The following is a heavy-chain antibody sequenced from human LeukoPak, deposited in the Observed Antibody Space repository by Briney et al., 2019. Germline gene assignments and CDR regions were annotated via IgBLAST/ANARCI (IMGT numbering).Heavy chain of an antibody. CDR2: IYYSGST. CDR1: GGSISSYY. J-gene: IGHJ4*02. Sequence: PSETLSLTCTVSGGSISSYYWSWIRQPPGKGLEWIGYIYYSGSTNYNPSLKSRVTISVDTSKNQFSLKLSSVTAADTAVYYCARDKTGTGAFDYWGQGTLVTVSS. V-gene: IGHV4-59*01. D-gene: IGHD3-10*01. CDR3: ARDKTGTGAFDY.